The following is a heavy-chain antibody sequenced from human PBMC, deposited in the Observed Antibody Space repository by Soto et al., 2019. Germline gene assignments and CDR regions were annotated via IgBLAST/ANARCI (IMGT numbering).Heavy chain of an antibody. CDR1: GDTIRSDY. D-gene: IGHD4-17*01. J-gene: IGHJ6*02. Sequence: SETLSLTCTISGDTIRSDYWNWIRQPPGKRLEWIASIYYTGSTNYNPSLKSRVTISVDTSKNQFSLKLSSVTAADTAVYYCAGTYGGNSNYYYGMDVWGQGTTVTVSS. CDR2: IYYTGST. CDR3: AGTYGGNSNYYYGMDV. V-gene: IGHV4-59*01.